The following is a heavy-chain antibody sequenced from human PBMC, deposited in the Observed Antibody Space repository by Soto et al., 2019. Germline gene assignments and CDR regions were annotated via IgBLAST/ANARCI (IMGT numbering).Heavy chain of an antibody. CDR3: ARGALGYSSGWLEWYFDY. D-gene: IGHD6-19*01. V-gene: IGHV4-34*01. CDR2: INHSGST. J-gene: IGHJ4*02. Sequence: SETLSLTCAVYGGSFSGYYWSWIRQPPGKGLEWIGEINHSGSTNYNPSLKSRVTISVDTSKNQFSLKLSSVTAADTAVYYCARGALGYSSGWLEWYFDYWGQGTLVTVS. CDR1: GGSFSGYY.